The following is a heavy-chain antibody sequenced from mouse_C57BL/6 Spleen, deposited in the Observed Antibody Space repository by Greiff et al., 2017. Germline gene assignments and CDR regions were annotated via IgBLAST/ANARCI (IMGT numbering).Heavy chain of an antibody. Sequence: QVQPQQSGAEPAKPGASVKPSCKASGYPLTSYLMHWVKKRPGQGLEWNGYNNPSSSYTKYNQKFKDKATLTADKSSSTAYMQLSSLTYEDSAVYYCARGDYDEDYAMDYWGQGTSVTVSS. D-gene: IGHD2-4*01. J-gene: IGHJ4*01. V-gene: IGHV1-7*01. CDR2: NNPSSSYT. CDR1: GYPLTSYL. CDR3: ARGDYDEDYAMDY.